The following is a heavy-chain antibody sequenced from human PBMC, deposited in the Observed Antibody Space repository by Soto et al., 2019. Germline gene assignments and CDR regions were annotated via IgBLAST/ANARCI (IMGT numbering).Heavy chain of an antibody. Sequence: GASVKVSCKASGGTFSSYAISWVRQAPGQGLEWMGGIIPIFGTANYAQKFQGRVTITADESTSTAYMELSSLRSEDTAVYYCARDLRLSTTMTTVTKYYFDYWGQGTLVTVSS. CDR1: GGTFSSYA. CDR2: IIPIFGTA. D-gene: IGHD4-17*01. V-gene: IGHV1-69*13. CDR3: ARDLRLSTTMTTVTKYYFDY. J-gene: IGHJ4*02.